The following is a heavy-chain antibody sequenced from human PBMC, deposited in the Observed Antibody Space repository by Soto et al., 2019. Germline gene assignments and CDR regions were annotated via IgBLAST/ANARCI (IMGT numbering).Heavy chain of an antibody. CDR1: RYTFRGYY. J-gene: IGHJ6*02. D-gene: IGHD2-15*01. CDR2: INPNRGGT. CDR3: ARYGTGGCSGGSCYSTGYYYYGMDV. V-gene: IGHV1-2*04. Sequence: SVQVYFKDSRYTFRGYYMHWVRQAPGQGLEWMGWINPNRGGTNYAQKFQGWVTMTRDTSISTAYMELSRLRSDDTAVYYCARYGTGGCSGGSCYSTGYYYYGMDVWGQGTTVTVSS.